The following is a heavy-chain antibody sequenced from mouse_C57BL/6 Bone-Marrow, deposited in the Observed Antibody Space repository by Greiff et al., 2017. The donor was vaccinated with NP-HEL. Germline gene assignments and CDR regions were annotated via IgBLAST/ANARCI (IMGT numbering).Heavy chain of an antibody. CDR2: IRNKANNHAT. CDR3: TRLPLRDFYFDY. D-gene: IGHD2-10*01. V-gene: IGHV6-6*01. J-gene: IGHJ2*01. Sequence: EVKLMESGGGLVQPGGSMKLSCAASGFTFSDAWMDWVRQSPEKGLEWVAEIRNKANNHATYYAESVKGRFTISRDDSKSSVYLQMNSLRAEDTGIYYCTRLPLRDFYFDYWGQGTTLTVSS. CDR1: GFTFSDAW.